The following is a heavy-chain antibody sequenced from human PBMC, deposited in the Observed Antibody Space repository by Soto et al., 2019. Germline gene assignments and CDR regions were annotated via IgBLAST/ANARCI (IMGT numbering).Heavy chain of an antibody. Sequence: SETLSLTCTVSGGSISSYYWSWIRQPPGKGLEWIGYIYYSGSTNYNPSLKSRLTISVDTSRNEFSLNLRFVTAADTAIYYCARSEAIFTSTGGMDVWGQGTTVTVSS. D-gene: IGHD3-3*01. CDR2: IYYSGST. CDR3: ARSEAIFTSTGGMDV. V-gene: IGHV4-59*08. CDR1: GGSISSYY. J-gene: IGHJ6*02.